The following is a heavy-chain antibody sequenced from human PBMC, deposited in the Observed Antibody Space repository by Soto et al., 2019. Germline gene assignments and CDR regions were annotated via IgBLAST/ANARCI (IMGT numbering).Heavy chain of an antibody. Sequence: GGSLRLSCAVSGLTFSTDEMNWVRQAPGKGLEWLAYISYTSTTIKYADSVKGRFAVSRDNAKKSLYLQMSNLRVEDTAAYYCAREGGSLALDAWGQGTLVTVYS. V-gene: IGHV3-48*03. J-gene: IGHJ1*01. CDR2: ISYTSTTI. CDR1: GLTFSTDE. D-gene: IGHD3-3*01. CDR3: AREGGSLALDA.